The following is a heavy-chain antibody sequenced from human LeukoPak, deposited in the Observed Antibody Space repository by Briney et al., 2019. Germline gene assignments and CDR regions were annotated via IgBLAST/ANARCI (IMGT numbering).Heavy chain of an antibody. Sequence: GASVTVSCKASVYTFTGYFMHWVRQARGQGREWMGWINPNSGGTNYAQKFQGRVTMTRDTSISTAYMELSRLRSDDTAVYYCATSPMVRGVITGYYYYYMDVWGKGTTVTVSS. CDR3: ATSPMVRGVITGYYYYYMDV. CDR1: VYTFTGYF. J-gene: IGHJ6*03. D-gene: IGHD3-10*01. V-gene: IGHV1-2*02. CDR2: INPNSGGT.